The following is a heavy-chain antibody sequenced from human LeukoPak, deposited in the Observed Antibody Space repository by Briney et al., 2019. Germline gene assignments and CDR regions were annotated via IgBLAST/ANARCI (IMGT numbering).Heavy chain of an antibody. CDR3: ARDLVYSSGWYAGELDH. J-gene: IGHJ4*02. V-gene: IGHV3-30*04. CDR1: GFAFISDA. Sequence: GGSLSLFCSASGFAFISDAMHWVRQAPGRGLEWLAVIAYDGSNEDHAESVRGRFTISRDNSKNTLFLQMNSLRPEDTAIYYCARDLVYSSGWYAGELDHWGLGRMVIVSS. D-gene: IGHD6-19*01. CDR2: IAYDGSNE.